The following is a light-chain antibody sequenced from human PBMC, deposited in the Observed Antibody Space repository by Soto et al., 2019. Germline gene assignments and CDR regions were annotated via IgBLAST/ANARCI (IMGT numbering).Light chain of an antibody. CDR2: QDN. CDR1: KLGNKY. Sequence: SSELTQPPSVSVSPGQTATINCAGDKLGNKYVSWYQLRPGQSPILVVYQDNKRPSGIPERFSGSNSGNTATLTISGTQAMDEADYYCQTWGTSNVIFGGGTKVTVL. CDR3: QTWGTSNVI. V-gene: IGLV3-1*01. J-gene: IGLJ2*01.